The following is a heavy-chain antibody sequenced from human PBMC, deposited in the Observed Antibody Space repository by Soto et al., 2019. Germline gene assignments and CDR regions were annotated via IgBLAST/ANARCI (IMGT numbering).Heavy chain of an antibody. CDR2: INHSGST. Sequence: QVQLQQWGAGLLKPSETLSLTCAVYGGSFSGYYWSWIRQPPGKGLEWIGEINHSGSTNYNPSLKSRVTISVDTSKNQFSRKLSSVTAADTAVYYCARLLDYGSGSPPDYWGQGTLVTVSS. V-gene: IGHV4-34*01. D-gene: IGHD3-10*01. CDR1: GGSFSGYY. CDR3: ARLLDYGSGSPPDY. J-gene: IGHJ4*02.